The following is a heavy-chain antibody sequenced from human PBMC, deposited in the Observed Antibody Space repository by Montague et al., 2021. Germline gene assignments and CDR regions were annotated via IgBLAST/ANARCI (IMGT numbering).Heavy chain of an antibody. CDR3: ARDQGQGYCGGDCYVGLDY. CDR1: GFTFSNYW. D-gene: IGHD2-21*01. CDR2: IKQDGSEK. V-gene: IGHV3-7*01. J-gene: IGHJ4*02. Sequence: SLRLSCAASGFTFSNYWMSWVRQAPGKGLEWVAHIKQDGSEKHYVDSVKGRSTISRDNAKNSLYLQMNSLRAEDTAVYFCARDQGQGYCGGDCYVGLDYWGQGTLVTVSS.